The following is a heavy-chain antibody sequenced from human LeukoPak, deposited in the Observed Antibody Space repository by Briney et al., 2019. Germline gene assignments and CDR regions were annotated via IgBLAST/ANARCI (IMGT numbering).Heavy chain of an antibody. D-gene: IGHD3-22*01. Sequence: TSETLSLTCTVSGGSISSGSYYWNWIRQPAGKGLEWIGRIYSRGSTNYNPSLKSRVTISVDTSKNQFSLKLSSVTAADTAVYYCARGPYSYDSSGAFDIWGQGTMVTVSS. J-gene: IGHJ3*02. V-gene: IGHV4-61*02. CDR2: IYSRGST. CDR3: ARGPYSYDSSGAFDI. CDR1: GGSISSGSYY.